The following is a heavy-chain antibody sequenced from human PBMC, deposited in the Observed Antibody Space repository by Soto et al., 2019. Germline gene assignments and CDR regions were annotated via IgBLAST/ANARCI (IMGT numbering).Heavy chain of an antibody. J-gene: IGHJ6*02. CDR2: ISWNSGSI. CDR3: AKDLAYCSSTPTCYYYGMDV. D-gene: IGHD2-2*01. CDR1: GFTFSTYG. Sequence: GGSLRLSCAVSGFTFSTYGMHWVRQAPGKWLEWVSGISWNSGSIGYADSVKGRFTISRDNAKNSLYLQMNSLRAEDTALYYCAKDLAYCSSTPTCYYYGMDVWGQGXTVTVYS. V-gene: IGHV3-9*01.